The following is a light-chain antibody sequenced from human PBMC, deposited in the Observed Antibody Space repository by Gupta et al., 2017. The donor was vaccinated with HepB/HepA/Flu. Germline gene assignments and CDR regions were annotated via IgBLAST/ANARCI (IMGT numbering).Light chain of an antibody. V-gene: IGLV3-1*01. CDR2: QDS. CDR1: KWGDKY. CDR3: QAWDSSTAV. Sequence: SCELTHPPSVSVSPGQTASITCSGDKWGDKYACWYQQKPGQYPVLVIYQDSKRPAGMPERFSGSNSGNTATLTISGTQAMDEADYYCQAWDSSTAVFGGGTKLTVL. J-gene: IGLJ2*01.